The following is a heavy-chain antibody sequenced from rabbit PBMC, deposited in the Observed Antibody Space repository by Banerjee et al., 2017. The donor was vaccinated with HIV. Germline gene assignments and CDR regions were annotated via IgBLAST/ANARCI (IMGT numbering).Heavy chain of an antibody. CDR3: ARSMANYCVYDYSM. D-gene: IGHD6-1*01. CDR2: IYTTSGST. CDR1: GIDFSSYYR. J-gene: IGHJ4*01. V-gene: IGHV1S43*01. Sequence: QQQLEESGGGLVKPGGTLTLTCKASGIDFSSYYRMCWVRQAPGRGLELIACIYTTSGSTWYASWVNGRFTISKTSSTTVTLEMTSLTAADTATYFCARSMANYCVYDYSMWGPGTLVTVS.